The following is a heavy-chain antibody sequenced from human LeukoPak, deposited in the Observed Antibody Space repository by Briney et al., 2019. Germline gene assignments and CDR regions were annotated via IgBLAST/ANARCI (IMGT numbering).Heavy chain of an antibody. J-gene: IGHJ6*03. CDR3: ARCKEMATIYYYYYMDV. CDR1: GYTFTSYD. Sequence: ASVKVSCKASGYTFTSYDISWVRQATGQGREWMGWMNPNRCNTGYAQKFQGRVTMPRTTSISTAYMELSSLRSADTAVYYCARCKEMATIYYYYYMDVWGKGTTVTVSS. D-gene: IGHD5-24*01. CDR2: MNPNRCNT. V-gene: IGHV1-8*01.